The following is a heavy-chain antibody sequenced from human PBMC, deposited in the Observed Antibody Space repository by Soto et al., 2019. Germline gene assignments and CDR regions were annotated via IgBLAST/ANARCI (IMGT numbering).Heavy chain of an antibody. J-gene: IGHJ4*02. V-gene: IGHV4-31*03. Sequence: QVQLQESGPGLVKPSQTLSLTCTVSGGSIGSGGYYWDWIRQPPGKGPEWIGYIHYSGTTYYNPSLKSRLTISLDTSKNQFSLHLSSVTAADTAVYYCATNHDDSSSRTPQLFDSWGQGTLVTVSS. D-gene: IGHD3-22*01. CDR3: ATNHDDSSSRTPQLFDS. CDR1: GGSIGSGGYY. CDR2: IHYSGTT.